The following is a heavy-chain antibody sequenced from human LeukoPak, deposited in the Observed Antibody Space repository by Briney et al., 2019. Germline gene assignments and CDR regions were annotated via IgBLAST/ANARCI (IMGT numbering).Heavy chain of an antibody. V-gene: IGHV1-18*01. D-gene: IGHD6-13*01. CDR1: GYTFTRYG. CDR2: ISTYNGNT. Sequence: ASVKVSCKASGYTFTRYGISWVRQAPGQGLEWMGWISTYNGNTNYAQKLQGRVTMTTDTSTSTAYLELRSLRSDDTAVYYCARTTEAHSWQTRYYSYYMDVWGKGTTVTVSS. CDR3: ARTTEAHSWQTRYYSYYMDV. J-gene: IGHJ6*03.